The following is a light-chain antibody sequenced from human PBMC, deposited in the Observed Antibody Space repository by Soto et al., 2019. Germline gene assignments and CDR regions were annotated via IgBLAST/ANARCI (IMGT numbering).Light chain of an antibody. CDR3: TSYATATLDV. V-gene: IGLV2-14*01. CDR1: SGAVGGFDY. CDR2: EVG. Sequence: QSALTQPASVSGFLGQSVTISCSGISGAVGGFDYVSWYQHHPGKAPKLLIYEVGNRPSGISHRFSGSKSGNTASLTISGLQADDEADYYCTSYATATLDVFGPGTKVTVL. J-gene: IGLJ1*01.